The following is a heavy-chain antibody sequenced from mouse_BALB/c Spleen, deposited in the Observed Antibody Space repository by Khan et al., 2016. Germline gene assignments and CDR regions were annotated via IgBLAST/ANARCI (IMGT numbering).Heavy chain of an antibody. CDR2: IYPGDGET. V-gene: IGHV1-80*01. CDR1: DYAFSSFW. Sequence: QVQLKQSGAELVRPGSSVKISCKASDYAFSSFWMNWVKERPGQGLDWIGQIYPGDGETNYNGKFKGKGILTADISSSTAYLQLSSLTSEDSAVYFCTRDGFTYWGRGTLVTVSA. CDR3: TRDGFTY. J-gene: IGHJ3*01. D-gene: IGHD1-2*01.